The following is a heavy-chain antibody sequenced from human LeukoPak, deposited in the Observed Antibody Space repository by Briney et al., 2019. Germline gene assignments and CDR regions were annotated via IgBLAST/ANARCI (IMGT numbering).Heavy chain of an antibody. CDR1: GGSISSYY. Sequence: SETLSLTCTVSGGSISSYYWSWIRQPPGKGLEWIGYIYYSGSTNYNPSLKSRVTISVDTSKNQFSLKLSSVTAADTAVYYCAIWRQYGGKNWFDPWGQGTLVTVSS. D-gene: IGHD4-23*01. CDR3: AIWRQYGGKNWFDP. CDR2: IYYSGST. V-gene: IGHV4-59*01. J-gene: IGHJ5*02.